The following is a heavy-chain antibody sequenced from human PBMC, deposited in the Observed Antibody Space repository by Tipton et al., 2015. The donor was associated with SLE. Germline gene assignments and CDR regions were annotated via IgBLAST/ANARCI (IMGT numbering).Heavy chain of an antibody. CDR1: GFTFKNYY. CDR2: ISSSGTII. J-gene: IGHJ6*03. V-gene: IGHV3-11*01. Sequence: SLRLSCAASGFTFKNYYMSWIRQAPGKGLEWVSYISSSGTIIYYADSVKGRFIVSRDSDSLYLQMNSLGVEDTAVYYCARHPFYYYYMDVWGRGTSVTVSS. CDR3: ARHPFYYYYMDV.